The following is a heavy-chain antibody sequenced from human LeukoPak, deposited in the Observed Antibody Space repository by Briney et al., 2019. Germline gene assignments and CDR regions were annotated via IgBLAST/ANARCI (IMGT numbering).Heavy chain of an antibody. V-gene: IGHV1-2*04. J-gene: IGHJ1*01. CDR1: GYTFTGYY. CDR3: AIPGDYYGSGSYEH. CDR2: INPNSGGT. D-gene: IGHD3-10*01. Sequence: ASVKVSCKASGYTFTGYYVHWVRQAPGQGLEWMGWINPNSGGTNYAQKFQGWVTMTRDTSISTAYMELSRLRSDDTAVYYCAIPGDYYGSGSYEHWGQGTLVTVSS.